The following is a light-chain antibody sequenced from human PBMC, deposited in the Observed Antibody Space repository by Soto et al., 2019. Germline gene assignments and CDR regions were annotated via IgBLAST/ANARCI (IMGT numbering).Light chain of an antibody. J-gene: IGLJ2*01. CDR2: DVS. Sequence: QSVLTQPASVSGSPGQSITISCTGTSSDIGGYNYVSWYQQHPGKAPKLMIYDVSTRPSGVSHRFSGSKSGNTASLTISGLQAEDEADYYCSSYTGSSTPVVFGGGTKVTVL. CDR1: SSDIGGYNY. CDR3: SSYTGSSTPVV. V-gene: IGLV2-14*01.